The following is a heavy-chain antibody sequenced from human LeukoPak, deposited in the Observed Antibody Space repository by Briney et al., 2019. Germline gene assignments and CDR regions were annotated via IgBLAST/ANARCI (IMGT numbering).Heavy chain of an antibody. CDR1: GGSISSSSYY. D-gene: IGHD2-2*02. CDR2: IYYSGST. J-gene: IGHJ5*02. V-gene: IGHV4-39*01. CDR3: ARRFCSSTSCYKWFDP. Sequence: SETLSLTCTVSGGSISSSSYYWGWIRQPSGKGLEWIGSIYYSGSTYYNPSLKSRVTISVDTSKNQFSLKLSSVTAADTAVYYCARRFCSSTSCYKWFDPWGQGTLVTVSS.